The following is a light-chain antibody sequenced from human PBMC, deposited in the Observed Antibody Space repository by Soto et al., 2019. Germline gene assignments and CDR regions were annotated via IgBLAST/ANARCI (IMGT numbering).Light chain of an antibody. J-gene: IGLJ1*01. CDR2: DVS. CDR1: SSDVGGYNY. CDR3: SSYGRSDSRV. Sequence: QSALTQPASVSGSPGQSITISCTGTSSDVGGYNYVSWYQQYPGKVPKLMIYDVSNRPSGISNRFSGSKSGNTASLTISGLQTEDEADYYCSSYGRSDSRVFGTGTKLTVL. V-gene: IGLV2-14*01.